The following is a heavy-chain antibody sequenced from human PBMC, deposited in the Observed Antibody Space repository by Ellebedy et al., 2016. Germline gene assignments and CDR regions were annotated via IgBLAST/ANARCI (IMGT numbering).Heavy chain of an antibody. CDR1: GFTLGNFG. D-gene: IGHD4-17*01. CDR2: IWYDGSSK. J-gene: IGHJ4*02. V-gene: IGHV3-33*08. CDR3: ATEGGDSFRQSLDC. Sequence: GESLKISCVGSGFTLGNFGMHWVRQAPGKGLEWVAVIWYDGSSKYYADSVKGRFSISRDTSNKTVYLQMNSLRPEDTALYYCATEGGDSFRQSLDCWGQGTLVTVSS.